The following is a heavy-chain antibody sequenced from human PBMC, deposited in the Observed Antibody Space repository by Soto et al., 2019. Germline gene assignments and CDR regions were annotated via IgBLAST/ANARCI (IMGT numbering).Heavy chain of an antibody. D-gene: IGHD6-25*01. CDR1: GVSISSGDYY. CDR2: IYYSGTT. V-gene: IGHV4-30-4*01. J-gene: IGHJ4*02. Sequence: PSETLSLTCTVSGVSISSGDYYWSWIRQPPGKGLEWIGYIYYSGTTYYNPSLKSRLTISTDTSKNQFSLKLTSVTVADTAVYYCARSPSGYGDFGFWGQGSLVTVSS. CDR3: ARSPSGYGDFGF.